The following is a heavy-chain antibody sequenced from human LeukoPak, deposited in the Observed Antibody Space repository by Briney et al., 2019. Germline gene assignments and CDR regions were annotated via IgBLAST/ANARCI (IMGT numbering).Heavy chain of an antibody. J-gene: IGHJ4*02. D-gene: IGHD3-10*01. V-gene: IGHV3-23*01. CDR2: ISGSGGST. CDR3: AKDLWYGSGSYTAEQEVY. CDR1: GFTLSSYA. Sequence: PGGSLRLSCAPSGFTLSSYAMSCVPDAPEKGREWVSSISGSGGSTYYADSVKGRFTISRDNSKNTLYLQMNSLRAEDTAVYYCAKDLWYGSGSYTAEQEVYWGQGTLVTVSS.